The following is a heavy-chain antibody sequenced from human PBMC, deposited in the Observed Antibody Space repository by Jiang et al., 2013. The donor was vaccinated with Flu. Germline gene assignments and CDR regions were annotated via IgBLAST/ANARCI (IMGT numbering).Heavy chain of an antibody. CDR3: ARDRTPAEISGLDLLLFFGMDV. V-gene: IGHV1-69*01. D-gene: IGHD3/OR15-3a*01. J-gene: IGHJ6*02. CDR2: IIPILDTV. CDR1: GGTFSNHA. Sequence: QSGAEVKKPGSSVKVPCKVSGGTFSNHALSWVRQAPGQGLEWIAGIIPILDTVNYAQKFQGRATITADESTSTVYMELSSLTSEDTAIYYCARDRTPAEISGLDLLLFFGMDVWGQGTTVTVSS.